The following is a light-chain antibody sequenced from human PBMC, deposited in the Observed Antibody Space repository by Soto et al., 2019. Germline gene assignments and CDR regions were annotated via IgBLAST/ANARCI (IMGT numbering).Light chain of an antibody. CDR3: GSYAGHYMWV. CDR1: SSDVGGYNH. CDR2: DVS. Sequence: QSVLTQPRSVSGSPGQSVTISCTGTSSDVGGYNHVSWYQQHPGKAPKLMIYDVSKWPSGVPDRFSGSKSGNTASLTISGLQAEDEAEYYCGSYAGHYMWVFGGGTKLTVL. J-gene: IGLJ3*02. V-gene: IGLV2-11*01.